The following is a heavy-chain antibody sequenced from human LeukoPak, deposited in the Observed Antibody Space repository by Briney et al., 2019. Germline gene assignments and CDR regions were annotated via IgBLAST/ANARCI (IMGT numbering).Heavy chain of an antibody. Sequence: GGSLRLSCAASGFTFSSYGMHWVRQAPGKGLEWVAVISYDGSNKYYADSVKGRFTIPRDNSKNTLYLQMNSLRAEDTAVYHCAKDDYGDPDYWGQGTLVTVSS. CDR2: ISYDGSNK. D-gene: IGHD4-17*01. J-gene: IGHJ4*02. CDR3: AKDDYGDPDY. CDR1: GFTFSSYG. V-gene: IGHV3-30*18.